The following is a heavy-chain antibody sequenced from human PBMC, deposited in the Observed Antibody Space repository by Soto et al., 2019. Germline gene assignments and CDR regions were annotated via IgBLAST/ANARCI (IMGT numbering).Heavy chain of an antibody. J-gene: IGHJ4*02. Sequence: GGSLRLSCAASGFTFSSYSMNWVRQAPGKGLEWVSSISSSSSYIYYADSVKGRFTISRDNAKNSLYLQMNSLRAEDAAVYYCARDRMGYSYGYYAFDYWGQGTLVTVSS. CDR3: ARDRMGYSYGYYAFDY. CDR2: ISSSSSYI. D-gene: IGHD5-18*01. CDR1: GFTFSSYS. V-gene: IGHV3-21*01.